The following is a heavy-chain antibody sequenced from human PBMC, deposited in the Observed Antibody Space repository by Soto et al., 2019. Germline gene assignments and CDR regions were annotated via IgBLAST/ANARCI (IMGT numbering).Heavy chain of an antibody. V-gene: IGHV3-11*01. CDR2: IGPYGNSI. J-gene: IGHJ4*02. Sequence: GESLKISCAASGFTFRDYFMSWLRQAPGKGLEWVSYIGPYGNSIYYADSVKGRFTISRDDATKSLHLHMNSLRTDDTAVYYCARDDHIYGVYWGPGARLAVYS. CDR3: ARDDHIYGVY. CDR1: GFTFRDYF. D-gene: IGHD3-3*01.